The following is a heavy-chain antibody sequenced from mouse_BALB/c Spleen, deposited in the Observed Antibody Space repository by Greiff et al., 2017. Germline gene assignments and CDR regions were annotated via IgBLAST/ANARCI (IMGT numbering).Heavy chain of an antibody. V-gene: IGHV5-12-1*01. J-gene: IGHJ4*01. D-gene: IGHD2-14*01. CDR2: ISSGGGST. Sequence: EVKLVESGGGLVKPGGSLKLSCAASGFAFSSYDMSWVRQTPEKRLEWVAYISSGGGSTYYPDTVKGRFTISRDNAKNTLYLQMSSLKSEDTAMYYCARQDRYFYAMDYWGQGTSVTVSS. CDR1: GFAFSSYD. CDR3: ARQDRYFYAMDY.